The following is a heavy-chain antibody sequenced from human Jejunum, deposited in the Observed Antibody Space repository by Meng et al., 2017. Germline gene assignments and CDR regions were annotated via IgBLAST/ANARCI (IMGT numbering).Heavy chain of an antibody. Sequence: QGQLQESAPGLWRPSETLSLICTVSGGSVGRAGYQWGWIRQPPGRGLEWIGYANTNYNPSLKRRVTISLDTSRNLFSLSLTSVTAADTAVYYCARDSMGSLDYWGQGILVTVSS. CDR3: ARDSMGSLDY. CDR2: ANT. V-gene: IGHV4-61*08. J-gene: IGHJ4*02. CDR1: GGSVGRAGYQ. D-gene: IGHD1-26*01.